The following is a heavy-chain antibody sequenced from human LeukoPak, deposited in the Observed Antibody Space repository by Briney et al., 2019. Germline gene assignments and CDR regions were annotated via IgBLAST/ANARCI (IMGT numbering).Heavy chain of an antibody. CDR2: ISYDGSSK. D-gene: IGHD5-18*01. Sequence: GGSLRLSCAASGFTFSTYAMHWVRQAPGKGLEWVAVISYDGSSKYYADSVKGRFTISRDNSKNTLYLQMNSLRAEDTDVYYCARARSSYGYGDAFDIWGQGTMVTVSS. CDR1: GFTFSTYA. J-gene: IGHJ3*02. V-gene: IGHV3-30*04. CDR3: ARARSSYGYGDAFDI.